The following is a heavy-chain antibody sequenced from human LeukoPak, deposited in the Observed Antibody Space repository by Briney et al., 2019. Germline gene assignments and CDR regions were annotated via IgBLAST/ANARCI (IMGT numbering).Heavy chain of an antibody. CDR3: ARPRGTRNEAVAGNWFDP. V-gene: IGHV4-39*01. J-gene: IGHJ5*02. CDR2: IYYSGST. D-gene: IGHD6-19*01. Sequence: PSETLSLTCAVYGGSFSGYYWGWIRQPPGKGLEWIGSIYYSGSTYYNPSLKSRVTISVDTSKNQFSLKLSSVTAADTAVYYCARPRGTRNEAVAGNWFDPWGQGTLVTVSS. CDR1: GGSFSGYY.